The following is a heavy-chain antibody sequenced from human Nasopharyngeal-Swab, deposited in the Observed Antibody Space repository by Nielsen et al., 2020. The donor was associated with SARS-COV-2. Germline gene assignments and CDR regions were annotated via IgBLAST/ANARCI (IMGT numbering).Heavy chain of an antibody. CDR2: TYYGSKRYT. J-gene: IGHJ6*02. D-gene: IGHD1-1*01. CDR3: ARGYLKSVMDV. Sequence: SETLSLTCAISGDSVSSTSTGWNWIRQSPSRGLEWLGRTYYGSKRYTDYAVSVKSRITINADTSKNQFSLQLNSVNPEDTAVYYCARGYLKSVMDVWGQGTTVTVSS. CDR1: GDSVSSTSTG. V-gene: IGHV6-1*01.